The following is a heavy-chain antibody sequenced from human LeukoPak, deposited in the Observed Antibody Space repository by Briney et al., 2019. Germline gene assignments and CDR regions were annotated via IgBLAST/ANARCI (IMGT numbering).Heavy chain of an antibody. CDR2: INHSGST. V-gene: IGHV4-34*01. D-gene: IGHD3-22*01. Sequence: SETLSLTCAVYGGSFSGYYWSWIRQPPGKGLEWIGEINHSGSTNYNPSLKSRVTISVDTSKNQFSLKLSSVTAADTAVYYCARGQYYYDSSGSHVYYDYWGQGTLVTVSS. CDR1: GGSFSGYY. CDR3: ARGQYYYDSSGSHVYYDY. J-gene: IGHJ4*02.